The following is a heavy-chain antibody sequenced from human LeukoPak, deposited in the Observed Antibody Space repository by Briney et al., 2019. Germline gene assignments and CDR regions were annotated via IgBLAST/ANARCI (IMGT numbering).Heavy chain of an antibody. CDR2: TYTGDNS. D-gene: IGHD3-22*01. Sequence: PGGSLRLSCVASGFTFSSVHMVWVRQAPGKGLEWVSVTYTGDNSYYADSVKGRFIISRDISKNTLYLQMNSLRAEDSALYYCARGGRGSAAVVAPRSFDIWGQGTMVTVSS. J-gene: IGHJ3*02. V-gene: IGHV3-53*01. CDR1: GFTFSSVH. CDR3: ARGGRGSAAVVAPRSFDI.